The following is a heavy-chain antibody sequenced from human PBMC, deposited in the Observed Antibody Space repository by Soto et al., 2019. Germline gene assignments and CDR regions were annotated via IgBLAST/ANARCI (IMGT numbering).Heavy chain of an antibody. CDR2: TYYRSKWYN. J-gene: IGHJ5*01. Sequence: SQTVSRSCAIHGDRVSRRSVTWDFIRQSQSRGLEWLGRTYYRSKWYNDYAESVKSRITINPDTSKNQFSLHLNSVTPEDTAVYYCVRLIGNSWLDFWGQGTLVTVSS. CDR1: GDRVSRRSVT. CDR3: VRLIGNSWLDF. D-gene: IGHD1-26*01. V-gene: IGHV6-1*01.